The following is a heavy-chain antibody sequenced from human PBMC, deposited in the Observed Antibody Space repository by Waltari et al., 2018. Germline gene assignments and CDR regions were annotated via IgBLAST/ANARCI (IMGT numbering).Heavy chain of an antibody. D-gene: IGHD6-19*01. V-gene: IGHV4-38-2*01. CDR1: GYSISRGYY. Sequence: QVQLQESGPGLVKPSETLSLTCAVSGYSISRGYYWGWIRQPPGKGLEWIGSIYHSGSTYYNPSLKSRVTISVDTSKNQFSLKLSSVTAADTAVYYCARRVVAGYDAFDIWGQGTMVTVSS. CDR3: ARRVVAGYDAFDI. CDR2: IYHSGST. J-gene: IGHJ3*02.